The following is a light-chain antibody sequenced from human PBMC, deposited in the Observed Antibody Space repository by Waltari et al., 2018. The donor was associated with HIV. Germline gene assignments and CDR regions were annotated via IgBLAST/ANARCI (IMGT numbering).Light chain of an antibody. Sequence: EIVLTQSPGTLSLSPGERATLSCRASQSVTSSYLDWYQQKPGQSPRLLIYGASSRATGIPDRVSGSGSGTDFTLTISRLEPEDFAVYYCQQYGRSPWTFGQGTKVEIK. CDR2: GAS. CDR1: QSVTSSY. V-gene: IGKV3-20*01. CDR3: QQYGRSPWT. J-gene: IGKJ1*01.